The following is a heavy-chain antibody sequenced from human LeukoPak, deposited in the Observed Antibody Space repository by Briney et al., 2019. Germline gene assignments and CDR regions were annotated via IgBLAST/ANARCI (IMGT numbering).Heavy chain of an antibody. Sequence: GSLRLSCAASGFTVSSNYMSWVRQAPGKGLEWVSVIYSGGSTYYADSVKGRFTISRHNSKNTPYLQMNSLRAEDTAVYYCARDRYYDSSGYYSDYWGQGTLVTVSS. V-gene: IGHV3-53*04. CDR2: IYSGGST. CDR3: ARDRYYDSSGYYSDY. J-gene: IGHJ4*02. CDR1: GFTVSSNY. D-gene: IGHD3-22*01.